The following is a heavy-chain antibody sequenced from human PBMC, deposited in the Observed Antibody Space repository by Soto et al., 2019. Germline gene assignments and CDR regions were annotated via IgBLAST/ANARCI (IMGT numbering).Heavy chain of an antibody. CDR3: ARDPDYGDYPEGDY. Sequence: EVQLVESGGGLVKPGGSLRLSCAASGFTFSSYSMNWVRQAPGKGLEWVSSISSSSSYIYYADSVKGRFTISRDNAKNSLYLQMNSPRAEDTAVYYCARDPDYGDYPEGDYWGQGTLVTVSS. D-gene: IGHD4-17*01. V-gene: IGHV3-21*01. CDR2: ISSSSSYI. J-gene: IGHJ4*02. CDR1: GFTFSSYS.